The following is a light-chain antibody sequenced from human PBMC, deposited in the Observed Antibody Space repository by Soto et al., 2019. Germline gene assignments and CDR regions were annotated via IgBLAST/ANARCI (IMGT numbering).Light chain of an antibody. CDR1: QSVSSSY. CDR3: QQYGSSPST. Sequence: EIVLTQSTGTLSLSPGERATLSCRASQSVSSSYLAWYQQKPGQAPRLLIYGASSRATGIPDRFSGSGSGTDFSVTISRLEPEDIAVYYCQQYGSSPSTFGQGTKLEIK. J-gene: IGKJ2*01. CDR2: GAS. V-gene: IGKV3-20*01.